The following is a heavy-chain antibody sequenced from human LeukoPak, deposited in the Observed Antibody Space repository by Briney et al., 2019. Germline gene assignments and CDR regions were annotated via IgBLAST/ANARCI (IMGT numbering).Heavy chain of an antibody. CDR1: GWSFSGYY. Sequence: SETLSLTCAVYGWSFSGYYWSWIRQPPGKGLEWIGEINHSGSTNYNPSLKSRVTISVDTSKSQFSLKLSSVTAADTAVYYCASAPPDSSGLWYWGQGTLVTVSS. D-gene: IGHD3-22*01. CDR2: INHSGST. CDR3: ASAPPDSSGLWY. J-gene: IGHJ4*02. V-gene: IGHV4-34*01.